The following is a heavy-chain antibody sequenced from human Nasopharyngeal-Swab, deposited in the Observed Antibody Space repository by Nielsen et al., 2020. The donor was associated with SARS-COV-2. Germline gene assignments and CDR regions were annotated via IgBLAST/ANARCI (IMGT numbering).Heavy chain of an antibody. Sequence: WIRQPPGKGLEWVSAISGSGGSTYYADSMKGRFTISRDNSKNTLYLQMNSLRAEDTAVYYCAKDLVVVITPNGMDVWGQGTTVTVSS. D-gene: IGHD3-22*01. J-gene: IGHJ6*02. V-gene: IGHV3-23*01. CDR2: ISGSGGST. CDR3: AKDLVVVITPNGMDV.